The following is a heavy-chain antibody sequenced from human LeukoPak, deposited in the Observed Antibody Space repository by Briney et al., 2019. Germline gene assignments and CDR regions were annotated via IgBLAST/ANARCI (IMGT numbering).Heavy chain of an antibody. CDR3: ARDVTSGNYYMDV. CDR1: GFTFSSYS. J-gene: IGHJ6*03. D-gene: IGHD3-16*01. CDR2: ISSSSSYI. V-gene: IGHV3-21*01. Sequence: GGSLRLSCAASGFTFSSYSMNWVRQAPGKGLEWVSSISSSSSYIYYADSVKGRFTISRDNAKNSLYLQMNSLRAEDTAVYYCARDVTSGNYYMDVWGKGTTVTISS.